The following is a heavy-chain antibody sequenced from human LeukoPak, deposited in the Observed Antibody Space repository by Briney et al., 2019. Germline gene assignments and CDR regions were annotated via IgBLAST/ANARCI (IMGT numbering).Heavy chain of an antibody. CDR1: GFTLSSSG. D-gene: IGHD1-26*01. CDR2: ISGSGGST. J-gene: IGHJ5*02. CDR3: AKEVVGAAGDWFDP. V-gene: IGHV3-23*01. Sequence: GGCLRLSCAASGFTLSSSGISSVRQAPGKGLGWDSAISGSGGSTYYADSVNGRFTISRDNSKNTLYLQMNSLRAEDTAVYYCAKEVVGAAGDWFDPWGQGTLVTVSS.